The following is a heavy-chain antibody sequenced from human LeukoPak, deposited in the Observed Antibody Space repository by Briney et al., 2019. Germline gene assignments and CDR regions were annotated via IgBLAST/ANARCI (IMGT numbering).Heavy chain of an antibody. J-gene: IGHJ5*02. V-gene: IGHV1-2*02. D-gene: IGHD2-2*01. Sequence: ASVKVSCKASGYTFTGYYMHWVRQAPGQGLEWMGWINPNSGGTNYAQKFQGRVTITADKSTSTAYMELSSLRSEDTAVYYCARDTAADIVVVPAAPNWFDPWGQGTLVTVSS. CDR1: GYTFTGYY. CDR3: ARDTAADIVVVPAAPNWFDP. CDR2: INPNSGGT.